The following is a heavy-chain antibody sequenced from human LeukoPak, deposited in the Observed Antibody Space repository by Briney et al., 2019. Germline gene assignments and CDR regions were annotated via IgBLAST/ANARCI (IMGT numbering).Heavy chain of an antibody. CDR1: GYTFTSYG. J-gene: IGHJ4*02. CDR3: ARDRPTWAYGSGSYYNY. V-gene: IGHV1-18*01. CDR2: ISAYNGNT. D-gene: IGHD3-10*01. Sequence: ASVKVSCKASGYTFTSYGISWVRQAPGQGLEWMGWISAYNGNTNYAQKLQGRVAMTTDTSTSTAYMELRSLRSDDTAVYYCARDRPTWAYGSGSYYNYWGQGTLVTVSS.